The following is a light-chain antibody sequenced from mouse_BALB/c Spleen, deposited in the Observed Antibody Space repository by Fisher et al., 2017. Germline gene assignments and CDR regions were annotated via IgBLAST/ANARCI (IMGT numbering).Light chain of an antibody. CDR2: STS. CDR3: QQRSSYPLT. V-gene: IGKV4-57*01. J-gene: IGKJ5*01. CDR1: SSVSY. Sequence: IVLTQSTAIMSASPGEKVTITCSASSSVSYMHWFQQKPGTSPKLLIYSTSNLAPGVPARFSGSGSGNSYSLTISSMEAEDAATYYCQQRSSYPLTFGAGTKLELK.